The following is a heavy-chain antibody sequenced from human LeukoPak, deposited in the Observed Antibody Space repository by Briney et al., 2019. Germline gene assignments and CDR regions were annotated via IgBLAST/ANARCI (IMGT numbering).Heavy chain of an antibody. J-gene: IGHJ4*02. CDR1: GFTFSNYW. V-gene: IGHV3-23*01. D-gene: IGHD2/OR15-2a*01. CDR3: AKSAFYDRLYFDS. Sequence: GGSLRLSCEGSGFTFSNYWMTWVRQAPGKGLEWVSSIGGISGSAYYPDSVKGRYTISRDNSKNTVYLQMNSLRAEDTAVYFCAKSAFYDRLYFDSWGQGTLVTVSS. CDR2: IGGISGSA.